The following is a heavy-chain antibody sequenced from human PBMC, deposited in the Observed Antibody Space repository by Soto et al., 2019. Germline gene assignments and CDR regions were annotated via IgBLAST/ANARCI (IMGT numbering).Heavy chain of an antibody. CDR2: IYYSGST. Sequence: SETLSLTCTVSGGSIRSCYWSWIWQHPGKGLEWIGYIYYSGSTYYNPSLKSRVTISVDTSKNQFSLKLSSVTAADTAVYYCARSGYSYGPNPLLYWGQGTLVTVS. D-gene: IGHD5-18*01. J-gene: IGHJ4*02. V-gene: IGHV4-59*06. CDR3: ARSGYSYGPNPLLY. CDR1: GGSIRSCY.